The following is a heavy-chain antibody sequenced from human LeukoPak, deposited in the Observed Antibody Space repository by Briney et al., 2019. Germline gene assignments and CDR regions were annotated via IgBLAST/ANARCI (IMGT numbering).Heavy chain of an antibody. D-gene: IGHD3-22*01. CDR1: GFTFSSYW. V-gene: IGHV3-7*01. J-gene: IGHJ6*03. Sequence: GGSLRLSCAASGFTFSSYWMSWVRQAPGKGLEWVANIKQDGSEKYYVDSVKGRFTIPRDNAKNSLYLQMNSLRAEDTAVYYCARDIRYYYDSSGYYVDVWGKGTTVTVSS. CDR3: ARDIRYYYDSSGYYVDV. CDR2: IKQDGSEK.